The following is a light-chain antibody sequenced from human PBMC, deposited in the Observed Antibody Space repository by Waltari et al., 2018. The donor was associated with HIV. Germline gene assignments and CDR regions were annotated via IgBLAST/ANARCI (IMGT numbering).Light chain of an antibody. Sequence: SSELTQGPAVSVALGQTVRITCQGDSLSFYSASWYQQKPGQAPVLVIYGRNNRPSGIPARFSGSRSGNTASLTITGAQAEDEADYYCNSRDRSGYLHVVFGGGTKLTVL. CDR1: SLSFYS. CDR2: GRN. CDR3: NSRDRSGYLHVV. J-gene: IGLJ2*01. V-gene: IGLV3-19*01.